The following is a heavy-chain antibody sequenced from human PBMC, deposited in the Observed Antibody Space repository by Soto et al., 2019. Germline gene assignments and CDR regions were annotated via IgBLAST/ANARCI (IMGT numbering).Heavy chain of an antibody. CDR2: INAANGDT. Sequence: QVQLVQSGTEVKKPGASVKVSCKASGYTFTSYGIHWVRQAPGQRLEWMGWINAANGDTKYSPKFQARVTITMDTSASTAYMELSSLRSEDTAVYYCVRRHVSATGIDWFDPWGQGTLVTVSS. D-gene: IGHD6-13*01. J-gene: IGHJ5*02. V-gene: IGHV1-3*01. CDR3: VRRHVSATGIDWFDP. CDR1: GYTFTSYG.